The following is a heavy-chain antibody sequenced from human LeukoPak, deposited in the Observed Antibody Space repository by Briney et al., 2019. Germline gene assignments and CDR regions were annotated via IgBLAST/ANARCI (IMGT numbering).Heavy chain of an antibody. CDR2: ITPIFGTA. V-gene: IGHV1-69*13. Sequence: ASVKVSCKPSGGTFNNYAVAWVRQAPGQGLEWMGQITPIFGTASYAPKFQGRVVITADELSTTAYMELSSLISEDTAVYYCTRDPLAASAPGYFDSWGQGSLVTVSS. CDR1: GGTFNNYA. J-gene: IGHJ4*02. CDR3: TRDPLAASAPGYFDS. D-gene: IGHD6-13*01.